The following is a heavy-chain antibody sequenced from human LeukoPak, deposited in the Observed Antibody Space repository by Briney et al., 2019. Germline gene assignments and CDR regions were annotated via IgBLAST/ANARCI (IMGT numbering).Heavy chain of an antibody. CDR3: ARGRDSSGYYYYSVPYYFDY. CDR2: INPSGGST. D-gene: IGHD3-22*01. J-gene: IGHJ4*02. V-gene: IGHV1-46*01. Sequence: ASVKVSCKASGYTFTSYYMHWVRQAPGQGLEWMGIINPSGGSTSYAQKFQGRVTMTTDTSTSTAYMELRSLRSDDTAVYYCARGRDSSGYYYYSVPYYFDYWGQGTLVTVSS. CDR1: GYTFTSYY.